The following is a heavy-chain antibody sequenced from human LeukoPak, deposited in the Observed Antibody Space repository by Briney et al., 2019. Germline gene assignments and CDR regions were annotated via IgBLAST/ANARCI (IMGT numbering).Heavy chain of an antibody. CDR1: GYSFTSYW. Sequence: GESLKISCKGSGYSFTSYWIGWVRQMPGKGLEWMGIIYPGDSDNRYSPSFQGQVTISAAKSISTAFLQWSSMKASDTAMYYCAGHISYYYYIDVWGKGTTVTVSS. V-gene: IGHV5-51*01. CDR3: AGHISYYYYIDV. J-gene: IGHJ6*03. CDR2: IYPGDSDN. D-gene: IGHD1-14*01.